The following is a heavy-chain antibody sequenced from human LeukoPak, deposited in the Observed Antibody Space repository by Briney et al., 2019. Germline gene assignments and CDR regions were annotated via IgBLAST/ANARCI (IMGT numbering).Heavy chain of an antibody. CDR1: GFTFSSYA. V-gene: IGHV3-23*01. Sequence: GGSLRLSCAASGFTFSSYAMSWVRQAAGKGLEWVSTFSASGTSTYYADSVKGRFTISRDNAKNTLYLQMNSLRAEDTAVYYCARNLQKGIVGATYYYYYGMDVWGQGTTVTVFS. CDR3: ARNLQKGIVGATYYYYYGMDV. CDR2: FSASGTST. D-gene: IGHD1-26*01. J-gene: IGHJ6*02.